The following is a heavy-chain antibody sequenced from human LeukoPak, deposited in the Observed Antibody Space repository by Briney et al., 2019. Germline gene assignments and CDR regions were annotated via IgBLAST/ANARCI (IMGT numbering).Heavy chain of an antibody. CDR3: ARDPGIRGTALDY. CDR2: INHRGET. CDR1: GTSFSAYY. V-gene: IGHV4-34*01. J-gene: IGHJ4*02. D-gene: IGHD1-7*01. Sequence: SETLSLTCAVSGTSFSAYYCNWIRQSPEKGLEWIGEINHRGETNYNPSLQSRVTMSVGTSKNQFSLRLTSLTAADTAIYYCARDPGIRGTALDYWGQGTPVTVSS.